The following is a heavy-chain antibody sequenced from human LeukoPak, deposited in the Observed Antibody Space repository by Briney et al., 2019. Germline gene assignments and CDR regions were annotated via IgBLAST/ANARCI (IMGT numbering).Heavy chain of an antibody. D-gene: IGHD3-16*02. CDR3: AREDYDYVWGSYRYFDY. Sequence: PGGSLRPSCAASGFTFSSYWMSWVRQAPGKGLEWVANIKQDGSEKYYVDSVKGRFTISRDNAKNSLYLQMNSLRAEDTAVYYCAREDYDYVWGSYRYFDYWGQGTLVTVSS. CDR2: IKQDGSEK. J-gene: IGHJ4*02. CDR1: GFTFSSYW. V-gene: IGHV3-7*03.